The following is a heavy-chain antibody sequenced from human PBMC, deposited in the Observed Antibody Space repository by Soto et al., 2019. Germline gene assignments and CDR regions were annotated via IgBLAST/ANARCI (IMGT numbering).Heavy chain of an antibody. Sequence: SETLSLTCTVSGGSISSGGYYWSWIRQHPGKGLEWIGYIYYSGSTYYNPSLKSRVTISVDTSKNQFSLKLSSVTAADTAVYYCARDRRYCTNGVCSYYYYYGMDVWGQGTTVTVS. J-gene: IGHJ6*02. V-gene: IGHV4-31*03. CDR2: IYYSGST. CDR1: GGSISSGGYY. D-gene: IGHD2-8*01. CDR3: ARDRRYCTNGVCSYYYYYGMDV.